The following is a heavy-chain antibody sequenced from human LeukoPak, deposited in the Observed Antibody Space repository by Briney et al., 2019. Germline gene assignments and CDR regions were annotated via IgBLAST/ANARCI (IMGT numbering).Heavy chain of an antibody. CDR2: ISSSSSYI. CDR1: GFTFSSYS. J-gene: IGHJ4*02. Sequence: TGGSLRLSCAASGFTFSSYSMNWVRQAPGKGLEWVSSISSSSSYIYYADSVKGRFTISRDNSKNTLYLQMNSLRAEDTAVYYCARRAGAYSHPYDYWGQGILVTVSS. CDR3: ARRAGAYSHPYDY. D-gene: IGHD4/OR15-4a*01. V-gene: IGHV3-21*04.